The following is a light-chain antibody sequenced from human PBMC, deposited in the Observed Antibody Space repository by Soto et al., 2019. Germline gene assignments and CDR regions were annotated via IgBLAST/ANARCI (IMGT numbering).Light chain of an antibody. V-gene: IGLV2-14*03. CDR3: GSYTTSSTVV. CDR2: DVN. CDR1: SSDVGSYPY. Sequence: SALTQPASVSGSPGQSITISCTGTSSDVGSYPYVSWYQQHPGKAPKLMIYDVNSRPSGVSNRFSGSKSGNTASLTISGLHPEDEGDYYCGSYTTSSTVVFGGGTKLTVL. J-gene: IGLJ2*01.